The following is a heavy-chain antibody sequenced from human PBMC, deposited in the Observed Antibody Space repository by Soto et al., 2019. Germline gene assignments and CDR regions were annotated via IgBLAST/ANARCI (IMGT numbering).Heavy chain of an antibody. V-gene: IGHV1-18*01. CDR2: VNVYNGDR. CDR3: AREDCRSDRCFPGEI. Sequence: QVQLVQSEGEVKKPGASVKVSCKASGYPFTNYGVSWLLQAPGQGLERMGWVNVYNGDRKYARKFQGRFAMTTDTSTSTAYMELRSLRSDDTAVYYCAREDCRSDRCFPGEIWGQGTMVTVSS. CDR1: GYPFTNYG. J-gene: IGHJ3*02. D-gene: IGHD2-21*01.